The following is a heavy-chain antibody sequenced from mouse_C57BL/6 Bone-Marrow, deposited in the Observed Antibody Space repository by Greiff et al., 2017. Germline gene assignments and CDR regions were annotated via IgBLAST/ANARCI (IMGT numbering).Heavy chain of an antibody. CDR2: IIPGSGST. Sequence: QVQLQQSGAELMKPGASVKLSCKATGYTFTGYWIEWVKQRPGHGLEWIGEIIPGSGSTNYNEKVKGKATFPVAPSSNTADMQLSSLTTEDSAIYYCARGRGDPWFAYWGQGTLGTVSA. CDR3: ARGRGDPWFAY. V-gene: IGHV1-9*01. J-gene: IGHJ3*01. CDR1: GYTFTGYW.